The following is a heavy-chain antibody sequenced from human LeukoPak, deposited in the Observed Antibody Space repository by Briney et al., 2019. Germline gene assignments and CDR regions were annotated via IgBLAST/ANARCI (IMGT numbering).Heavy chain of an antibody. CDR1: GYTFSGYY. V-gene: IGHV1-2*02. Sequence: GASVKVSCKASGYTFSGYYLHWVRQAPGQGLEWMGWINPNSGGTNYAQKFQGRVTMTRDTSISTAYMELSRLRSDDTAVYYCARSSDGIAAFDYWGQGTLVTVSS. CDR2: INPNSGGT. CDR3: ARSSDGIAAFDY. D-gene: IGHD6-13*01. J-gene: IGHJ4*02.